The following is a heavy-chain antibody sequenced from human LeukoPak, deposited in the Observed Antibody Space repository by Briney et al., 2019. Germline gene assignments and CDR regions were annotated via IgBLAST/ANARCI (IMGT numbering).Heavy chain of an antibody. CDR2: IYYSGST. CDR1: GGSISSGGYY. Sequence: SETLSLTCTVSGGSISSGGYYWSWIRQHPGRGLEWIGYIYYSGSTYYNPSLKSRVTISVDTSKNQFSLKLSSVTAADTAVYYCARERSYYDSSDYDESVWGQGTQVTVSS. D-gene: IGHD3-22*01. V-gene: IGHV4-31*03. CDR3: ARERSYYDSSDYDESV. J-gene: IGHJ4*02.